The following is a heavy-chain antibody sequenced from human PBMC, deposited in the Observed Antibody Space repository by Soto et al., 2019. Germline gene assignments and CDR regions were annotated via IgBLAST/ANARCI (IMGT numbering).Heavy chain of an antibody. CDR2: IVPIFGTT. CDR1: GGTFSNYA. CDR3: ARVEAVAGLYNYHGLDV. Sequence: QVQLVQSGAEVKKPGSSVKVSCKVSGGTFSNYAIDWVRLPPGHGLEWMGGIVPIFGTTYYTQKFQGRATIIADDSTTKAYLEMSSLISEDTAIYYCARVEAVAGLYNYHGLDVWGQGTAVTVSS. J-gene: IGHJ6*02. D-gene: IGHD6-19*01. V-gene: IGHV1-69*12.